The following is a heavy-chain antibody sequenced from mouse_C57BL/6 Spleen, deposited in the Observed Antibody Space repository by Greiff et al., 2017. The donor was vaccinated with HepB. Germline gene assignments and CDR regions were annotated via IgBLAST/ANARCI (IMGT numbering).Heavy chain of an antibody. D-gene: IGHD1-1*01. V-gene: IGHV3-8*01. Sequence: EVKLVESGPGLAKPSQTLSLTCSVTGYSITSDYWNWIRKFPGNKLEYMGYISYSGSTYYNPSLKSRISITRDTSKNQYYLQLNSVTTEDTATYYCARSVHYYGSSSYYFDYWGQGTTLTVSS. CDR1: GYSITSDY. CDR3: ARSVHYYGSSSYYFDY. CDR2: ISYSGST. J-gene: IGHJ2*01.